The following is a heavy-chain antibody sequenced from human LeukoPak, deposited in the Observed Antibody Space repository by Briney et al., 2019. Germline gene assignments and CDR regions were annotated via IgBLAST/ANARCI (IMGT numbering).Heavy chain of an antibody. CDR2: INGRGGFT. Sequence: GGSLRLSCAASGFTFSDHNMGWIRQAPGKGQEWISYINGRGGFTNYAPSLRGRFTISRENPKNSLYLQMNNVRAEGTAVYYCVRDGHCSSTSCVCDFGGQGTLVSVSS. V-gene: IGHV3-11*06. CDR1: GFTFSDHN. CDR3: VRDGHCSSTSCVCDF. J-gene: IGHJ4*02. D-gene: IGHD2-2*03.